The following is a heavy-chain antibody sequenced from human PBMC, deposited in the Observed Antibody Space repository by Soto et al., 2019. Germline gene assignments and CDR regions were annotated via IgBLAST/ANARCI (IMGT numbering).Heavy chain of an antibody. CDR3: ARRVGGGCYPTHYGMDV. V-gene: IGHV5-51*01. J-gene: IGHJ6*02. CDR2: IYPGDSDT. D-gene: IGHD2-15*01. Sequence: GESLKISCNGSGYSFTSYWIGWVRQMPGKGLEWMGIIYPGDSDTRYSPSFQGQVTISADKSISTAYLQWSSLKASDTAMYYCARRVGGGCYPTHYGMDVWGQATTVTVSS. CDR1: GYSFTSYW.